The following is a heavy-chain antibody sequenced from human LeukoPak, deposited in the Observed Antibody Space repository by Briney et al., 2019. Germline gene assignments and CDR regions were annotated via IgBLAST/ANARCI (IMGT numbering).Heavy chain of an antibody. CDR3: ASSGGYRFDY. Sequence: GGSLRLSCTASGFTFSNFWMGWVRQAPGKGLEWVANIKQDETEKFYLGSVKGRFTISRDNAKNSLYLQMNSLRDEDTAVYYCASSGGYRFDYWGQGTLVTVSS. V-gene: IGHV3-7*01. CDR1: GFTFSNFW. D-gene: IGHD1-26*01. J-gene: IGHJ4*02. CDR2: IKQDETEK.